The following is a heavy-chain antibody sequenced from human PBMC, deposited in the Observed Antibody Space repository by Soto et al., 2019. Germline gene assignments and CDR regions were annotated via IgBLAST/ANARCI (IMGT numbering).Heavy chain of an antibody. CDR2: IDYSGNT. CDR3: ASFGVASMNWFDP. V-gene: IGHV4-30-4*01. CDR1: GVSITSGDYY. J-gene: IGHJ5*02. Sequence: VQLQESGPGLAETLSLTCTVSGVSITSGDYYWNWIRQPPGKGLEWIGNIDYSGNTYYNPSLKSRLXXSXGXCKNQFSLKLSSVTAADTAVYYCASFGVASMNWFDPWGQGTLVTVSS. D-gene: IGHD3-3*01.